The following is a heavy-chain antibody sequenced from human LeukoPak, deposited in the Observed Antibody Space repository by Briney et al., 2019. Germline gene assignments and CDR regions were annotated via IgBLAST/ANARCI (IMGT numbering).Heavy chain of an antibody. J-gene: IGHJ4*02. CDR3: ARGRDYSNTERGFDY. D-gene: IGHD4-11*01. CDR2: SNPNSGET. Sequence: ASVKVSCKTSGYTFTDYYIHWVRQAPGQGLEGMGWSNPNSGETNSAQKFQGRVNMPGDTSINTAYMELRRVTSDDTAVYYCARGRDYSNTERGFDYWGQGTLVTVSS. V-gene: IGHV1-2*02. CDR1: GYTFTDYY.